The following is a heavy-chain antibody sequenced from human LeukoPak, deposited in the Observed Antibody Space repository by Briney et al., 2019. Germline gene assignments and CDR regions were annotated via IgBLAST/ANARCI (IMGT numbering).Heavy chain of an antibody. CDR2: IYPGDSDT. Sequence: GESLKISCKGSGYSFTSQWIGWVRQMPGKGLEWMGIIYPGDSDTRYSPSFQGQVTFSADKSISTAYLQWSSLKASDTAMYYCARLGHSSGYFFDYWGQGTLVTVSS. V-gene: IGHV5-51*01. CDR3: ARLGHSSGYFFDY. D-gene: IGHD3-22*01. CDR1: GYSFTSQW. J-gene: IGHJ4*02.